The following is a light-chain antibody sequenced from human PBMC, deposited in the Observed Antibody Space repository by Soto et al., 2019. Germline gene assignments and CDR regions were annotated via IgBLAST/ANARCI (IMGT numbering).Light chain of an antibody. CDR2: EVS. Sequence: QSALTQPASVSGSPGQSITISCTGTSSDVGSYNLVSWYQQYPGKAPKVMIYEVSERPSGLSNRFSGSKSGNMASLTISGLQAEDEADYYCCSYAGSSTVVFGGGTKLTVL. CDR1: SSDVGSYNL. V-gene: IGLV2-23*02. J-gene: IGLJ2*01. CDR3: CSYAGSSTVV.